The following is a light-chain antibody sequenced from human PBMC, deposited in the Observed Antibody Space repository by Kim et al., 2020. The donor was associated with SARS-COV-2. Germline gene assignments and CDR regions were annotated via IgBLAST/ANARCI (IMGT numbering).Light chain of an antibody. CDR2: QDS. J-gene: IGLJ1*01. V-gene: IGLV3-1*01. CDR1: KLGDKY. CDR3: QAWDSSAVG. Sequence: SYELTQPPSVSVSPGQTASITCSGDKLGDKYACWYQQKPGQSPVLVIYQDSKRPSGIPERFSGSNSGNTATLTISGTQAMDEADYYCQAWDSSAVGFGTGTKVTVL.